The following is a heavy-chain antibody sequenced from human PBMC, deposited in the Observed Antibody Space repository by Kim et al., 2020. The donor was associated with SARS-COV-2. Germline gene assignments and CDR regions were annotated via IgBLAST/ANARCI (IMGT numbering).Heavy chain of an antibody. V-gene: IGHV3-30*18. J-gene: IGHJ4*02. CDR1: GFTFSSYG. D-gene: IGHD3-16*01. CDR3: AKEGGVTKTEGSYFDF. CDR2: ISYDGSNK. Sequence: GGSLRLSCAASGFTFSSYGMHWVRQAPGKGLERVAIISYDGSNKYYADSVKGRFTISRDNSKNTLFLQMNNLRAEDTAVYYCAKEGGVTKTEGSYFDFWGQGTLVTVSS.